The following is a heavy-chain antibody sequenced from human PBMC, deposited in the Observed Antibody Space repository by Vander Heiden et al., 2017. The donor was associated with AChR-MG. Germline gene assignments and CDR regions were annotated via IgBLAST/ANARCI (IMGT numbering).Heavy chain of an antibody. V-gene: IGHV1-69*01. D-gene: IGHD5-18*01. CDR3: ASSWIQLWSEPIPFDY. J-gene: IGHJ4*02. CDR2: VIRSFGTA. CDR1: GGPLSTDA. Sequence: GRLVKAGAEGKRLGSRVKFPCRCLGGPLSTDAISWGRQAPGQGLEWMGGVIRSFGTANYAQKFQGRVTITADESTSTAYMELSSMRSEDTAVYYCASSWIQLWSEPIPFDYWGQGTLVTVSS.